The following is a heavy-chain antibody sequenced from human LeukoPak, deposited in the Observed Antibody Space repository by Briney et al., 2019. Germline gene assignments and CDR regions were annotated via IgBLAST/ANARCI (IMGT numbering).Heavy chain of an antibody. CDR1: GFTFSHYG. CDR3: AKGIGSESDF. J-gene: IGHJ4*02. Sequence: GRSLRLSCAGSGFTFSHYGIHWVRQAPGQGLEWVAVISHDGSHKNYADSVKGRFSISIDNSKDTLYLQLNSLRAEDTAVYYCAKGIGSESDFWGQGTLVTVSS. CDR2: ISHDGSHK. V-gene: IGHV3-30*18. D-gene: IGHD2-21*01.